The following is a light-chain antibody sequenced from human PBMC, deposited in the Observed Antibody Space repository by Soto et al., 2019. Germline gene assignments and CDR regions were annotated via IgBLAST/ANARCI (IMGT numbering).Light chain of an antibody. Sequence: EIVLTQSPGTLSLSPGERATLSCRASQSITSSYLAWYQQTPGQAPRLLIYGSSSRATGIPDRFSGSGSGTDFTLTISRLEPEDFVGYYCPQYVRAPITFGQGTRLEIK. CDR1: QSITSSY. CDR2: GSS. V-gene: IGKV3-20*01. CDR3: PQYVRAPIT. J-gene: IGKJ5*01.